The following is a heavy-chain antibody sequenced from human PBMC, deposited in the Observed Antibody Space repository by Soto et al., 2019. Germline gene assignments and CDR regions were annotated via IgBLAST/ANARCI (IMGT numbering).Heavy chain of an antibody. CDR1: GFTFRNHA. CDR3: AREEYGDHCFDC. J-gene: IGHJ4*02. Sequence: QVQLVESGGGMVQPGRSLRLSCAASGFTFRNHAMHWVRQAPGKGLEWVAVISYDGSNKYCADSVKGRFTISRDNSKNALYLQVSSLRAEDTDVYYCAREEYGDHCFDCWGQGTLVTVSS. D-gene: IGHD2-21*02. V-gene: IGHV3-30-3*01. CDR2: ISYDGSNK.